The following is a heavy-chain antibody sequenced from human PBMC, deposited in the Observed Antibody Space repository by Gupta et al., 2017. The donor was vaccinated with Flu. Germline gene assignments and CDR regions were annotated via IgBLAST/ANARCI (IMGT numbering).Heavy chain of an antibody. D-gene: IGHD3-22*01. J-gene: IGHJ4*02. CDR1: GFTFSSYA. V-gene: IGHV3-23*01. CDR3: AKIEVPLAYYYDSSGYWGLLMD. CDR2: ISGSGGST. Sequence: EVQLLESGGGLVQPGGSLRLSCAASGFTFSSYAMSWVRQAPGKGLEWVSAISGSGGSTYYADSVKGRFTISRDNSKNTLYLQMNSLRAEDTAVYYCAKIEVPLAYYYDSSGYWGLLMDWGQGTLVTVSS.